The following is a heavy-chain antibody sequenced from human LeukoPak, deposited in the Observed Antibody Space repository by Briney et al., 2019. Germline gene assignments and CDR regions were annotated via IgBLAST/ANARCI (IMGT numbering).Heavy chain of an antibody. Sequence: GGSLRLSCAASAFXFSSYWMHWVRQAPGKGLEWVANIRQDGSEKYYVDSVEGRFTISRDNAKKSLFLQMNSLRVEDTAVYYCARDMRGDGFDIWGQGTMVTVSS. CDR3: ARDMRGDGFDI. V-gene: IGHV3-7*04. D-gene: IGHD2-2*01. CDR1: AFXFSSYW. CDR2: IRQDGSEK. J-gene: IGHJ3*02.